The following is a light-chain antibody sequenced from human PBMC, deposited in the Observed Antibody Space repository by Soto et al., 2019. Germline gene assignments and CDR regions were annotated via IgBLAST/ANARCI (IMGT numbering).Light chain of an antibody. CDR3: QQVKTYPRT. CDR1: QSIKNW. CDR2: EAF. Sequence: DIHITQSPSSLSASVGDRVTITCRASQSIKNWLAWYQQKPGKAPRLLIYEAFSLEGGVPSRFGGGASGTQFTLTIDSLQPEDFATYYCQQVKTYPRTFGGGTKVDIK. V-gene: IGKV1-5*03. J-gene: IGKJ4*01.